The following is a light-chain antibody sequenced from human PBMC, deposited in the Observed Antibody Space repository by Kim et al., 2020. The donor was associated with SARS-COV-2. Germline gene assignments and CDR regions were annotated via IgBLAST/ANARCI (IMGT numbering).Light chain of an antibody. CDR3: HQYAGAPWT. V-gene: IGKV3-20*01. CDR1: RSISTN. CDR2: GAS. J-gene: IGKJ1*01. Sequence: LTPGERATLSGGSGRSISTNVVSTQHRPGQSPRLLIYGASSRATGIPDRFSGSGSGTDFTLTITGLEPEDFAVYYCHQYAGAPWTLGQGTKVDIK.